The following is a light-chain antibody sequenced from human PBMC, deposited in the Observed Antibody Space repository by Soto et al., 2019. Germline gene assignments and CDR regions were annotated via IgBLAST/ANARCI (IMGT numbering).Light chain of an antibody. Sequence: QSALTQPASVSGSPGQSITISCTGTSSDVGAYDFVSWYQHSPGKAPKLVTFDVTHRPPGISDRFSGSKSANTASLTISGLQAEDETDYFCSLYSSNGSLIFGPGTKVTVL. CDR2: DVT. CDR1: SSDVGAYDF. V-gene: IGLV2-14*01. J-gene: IGLJ1*01. CDR3: SLYSSNGSLI.